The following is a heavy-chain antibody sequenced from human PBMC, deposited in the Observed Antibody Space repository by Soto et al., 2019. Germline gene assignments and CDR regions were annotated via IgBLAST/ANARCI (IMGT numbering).Heavy chain of an antibody. CDR2: ISGFNGNT. CDR1: GYTFNFCG. D-gene: IGHD3-16*01. V-gene: IGHV1-18*01. CDR3: ARIGVSSGHESPDFDS. J-gene: IGHJ4*02. Sequence: ASVKVSCKASGYTFNFCGITWVRQAPGQGLEWMGWISGFNGNTNYAADLQGRVTMTTDTSTSTAYMELRGLRSVDTAVYYCARIGVSSGHESPDFDSWGQGTLVTVSS.